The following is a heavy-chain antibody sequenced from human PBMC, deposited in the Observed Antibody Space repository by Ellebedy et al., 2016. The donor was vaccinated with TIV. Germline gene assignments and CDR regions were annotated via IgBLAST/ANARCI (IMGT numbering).Heavy chain of an antibody. V-gene: IGHV3-30-3*01. CDR2: VSFDVNKK. J-gene: IGHJ4*02. D-gene: IGHD2-2*01. CDR1: GYSFSTYA. CDR3: ARDLTQYASGAGLSDS. Sequence: PGGSLRLSCAASGYSFSTYAMHWVRQSPRKGLEWVAIVSFDVNKKLYTDSVKGRFTISRDNSKNTLYLDMNSLGVEDTAVYYCARDLTQYASGAGLSDSWGQGTLVTVSS.